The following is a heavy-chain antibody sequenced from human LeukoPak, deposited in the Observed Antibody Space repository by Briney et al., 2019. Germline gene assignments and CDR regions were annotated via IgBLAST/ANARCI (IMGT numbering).Heavy chain of an antibody. Sequence: PSQTLSLTCAVSGGSISRGGYSWSWIRQPPGKGLEGMGYIYHSGSTYYKPSLKSRVTISVDRSKSQFSLELSSVTAADTAVYYCARETYYYDSNGYYYYYFDYWGQGTLVTVSS. CDR3: ARETYYYDSNGYYYYYFDY. CDR2: IYHSGST. CDR1: GGSISRGGYS. D-gene: IGHD3-22*01. V-gene: IGHV4-30-2*01. J-gene: IGHJ4*02.